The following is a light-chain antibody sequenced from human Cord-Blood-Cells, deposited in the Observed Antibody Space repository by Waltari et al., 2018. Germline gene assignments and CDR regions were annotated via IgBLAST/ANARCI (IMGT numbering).Light chain of an antibody. Sequence: EIVLTQSPGTLSLSTGERATLSCRASQSVSSSYLAWYQQKPGQAPRRLIYGASSRATCIPDSFSGSGSGTDFTLTISRLEPEDFAVYYCPQYGSSPPLTFGAGTKREIK. CDR3: PQYGSSPPLT. V-gene: IGKV3-20*01. CDR1: QSVSSSY. CDR2: GAS. J-gene: IGKJ4*01.